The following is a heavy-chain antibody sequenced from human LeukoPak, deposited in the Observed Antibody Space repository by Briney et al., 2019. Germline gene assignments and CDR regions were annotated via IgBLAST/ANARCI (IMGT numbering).Heavy chain of an antibody. V-gene: IGHV3-23*01. CDR3: AKVRTYYDFWSGFDY. J-gene: IGHJ4*02. D-gene: IGHD3-3*01. CDR1: GFTFSSYA. Sequence: PGGSLRLSCGASGFTFSSYAMSWVRQAPGKGLEWVSAISGSGGSTYYADSVKGRFTISRDNSKNTLYLQMNSLRAEDTAVYYCAKVRTYYDFWSGFDYWGQGTLVTVSS. CDR2: ISGSGGST.